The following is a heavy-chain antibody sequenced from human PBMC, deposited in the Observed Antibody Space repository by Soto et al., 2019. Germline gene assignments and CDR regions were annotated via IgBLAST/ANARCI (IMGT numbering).Heavy chain of an antibody. CDR3: ARWRSTVVTPNWFDP. CDR2: IYYSGST. CDR1: GGSISSYY. V-gene: IGHV4-59*08. D-gene: IGHD4-17*01. J-gene: IGHJ5*02. Sequence: QVQLQESGPGLVKPSETLSLTCTVSGGSISSYYWSWIRQPPGKGLEWIGYIYYSGSTNYNPSLRRRVTISVDTSKHQFSLKLSSVTAADTAVYYCARWRSTVVTPNWFDPWGQGTLVTVSS.